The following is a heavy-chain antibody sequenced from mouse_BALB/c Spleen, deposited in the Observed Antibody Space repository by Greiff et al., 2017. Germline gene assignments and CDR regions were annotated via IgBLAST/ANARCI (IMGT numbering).Heavy chain of an antibody. V-gene: IGHV1-63*02. CDR2: IYPGGGYT. D-gene: IGHD2-3*01. CDR3: ARRGADGYYWCAY. CDR1: GYTFTNYW. Sequence: VQLQQSGAELVRPGTSVKISCKASGYTFTNYWLGWVKQRPGHGLEWIGDIYPGGGYTNYNEKFKGKATLTADTSSSTAYMQLSSLTSEDSAVYCCARRGADGYYWCAYWGQGTLVTVSA. J-gene: IGHJ3*01.